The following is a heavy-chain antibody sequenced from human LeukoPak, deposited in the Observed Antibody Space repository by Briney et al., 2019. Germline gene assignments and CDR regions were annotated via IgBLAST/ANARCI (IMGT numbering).Heavy chain of an antibody. CDR3: AKDFYDSSGSRYDY. J-gene: IGHJ4*02. Sequence: GGSLRLSCKASGFAFSSYAMSWVRQAPGVGLEWVSAIDGGGGRTWHADSVRGRFTISRDNSKNTLFMQMNSLRAEDTAVYYCAKDFYDSSGSRYDYWGQGTLVTVSP. CDR1: GFAFSSYA. D-gene: IGHD3-22*01. CDR2: IDGGGGRT. V-gene: IGHV3-23*01.